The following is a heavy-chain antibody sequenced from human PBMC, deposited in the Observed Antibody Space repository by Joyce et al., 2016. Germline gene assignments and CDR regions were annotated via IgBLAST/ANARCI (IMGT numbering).Heavy chain of an antibody. Sequence: QVQLQESGPGLVKPSETLSLTCTVSGGSIRSDSWNWIRQYPGKGLEWIGNIYSSGSTDYTPSLKSRVTISIDTSKNEFSRKLSSVTAADTAVYYCARSGGNSRFDYWGQGTLVTVSS. CDR2: IYSSGST. CDR1: GGSIRSDS. V-gene: IGHV4-4*09. CDR3: ARSGGNSRFDY. J-gene: IGHJ4*02.